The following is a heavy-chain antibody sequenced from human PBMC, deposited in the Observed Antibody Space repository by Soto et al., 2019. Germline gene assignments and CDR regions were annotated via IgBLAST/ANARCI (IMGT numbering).Heavy chain of an antibody. J-gene: IGHJ4*02. V-gene: IGHV1-8*01. CDR2: MNPNSGNT. D-gene: IGHD3-16*02. CDR1: GYTFTSYD. Sequence: GASVKVSCKASGYTFTSYDINWVRQATGQGLEWMGWMNPNSGNTGYAQKFQGRVTMTRNTSISTAYMELSGLRSEDTAVYYCARVWRDYIWGSYRWLVDYWGQGTLVTVSS. CDR3: ARVWRDYIWGSYRWLVDY.